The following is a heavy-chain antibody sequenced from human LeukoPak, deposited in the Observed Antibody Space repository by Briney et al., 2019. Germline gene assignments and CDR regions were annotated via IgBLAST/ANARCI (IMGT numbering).Heavy chain of an antibody. Sequence: PGGSLRLSCVASGFSFSNSWMHWVRQAPGRGLVWVSRIDRDGGSETYADSVKGRFAISGDNAKNTLYLQMNSLRAEDTAVYYCAKTFHDYVWGSLDAFHIWGQGTMVTVSS. J-gene: IGHJ3*02. V-gene: IGHV3-74*01. D-gene: IGHD3-16*01. CDR1: GFSFSNSW. CDR2: IDRDGGSE. CDR3: AKTFHDYVWGSLDAFHI.